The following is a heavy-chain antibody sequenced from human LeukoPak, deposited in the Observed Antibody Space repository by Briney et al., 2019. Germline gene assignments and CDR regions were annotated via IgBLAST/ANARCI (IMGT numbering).Heavy chain of an antibody. CDR3: ARPGVPGGAFDI. V-gene: IGHV3-48*03. CDR2: ISGSGGTI. CDR1: GFTFSSYE. J-gene: IGHJ3*02. Sequence: PGGSLRLSCVASGFTFSSYEMNWVRQAPGKGLEWVSFISGSGGTIYYTDSVKGRFTISRDNAKNSLYLQMNSLRAEDTAVYYCARPGVPGGAFDIWGQGTKVTVSS. D-gene: IGHD4-23*01.